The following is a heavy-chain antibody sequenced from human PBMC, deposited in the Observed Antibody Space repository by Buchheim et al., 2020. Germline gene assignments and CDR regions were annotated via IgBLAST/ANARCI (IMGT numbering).Heavy chain of an antibody. CDR3: ARIRAQEYYDILTGYYSPYHYGMDV. CDR2: IYPGDSDT. J-gene: IGHJ6*02. Sequence: EVQLVQSGAEVKKPGESLKISCKGSGYSFTSYWIGWVRQMPGKGLEWMGIIYPGDSDTRYSPSFQGQVTISADKSISTAYLQWSSLKASDTAMYYCARIRAQEYYDILTGYYSPYHYGMDVWGQGTT. CDR1: GYSFTSYW. D-gene: IGHD3-9*01. V-gene: IGHV5-51*01.